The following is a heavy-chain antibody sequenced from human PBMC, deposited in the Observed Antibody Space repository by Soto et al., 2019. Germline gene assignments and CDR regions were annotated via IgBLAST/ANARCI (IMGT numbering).Heavy chain of an antibody. J-gene: IGHJ4*02. CDR2: ISQGSTTI. CDR1: GFIFSSYD. CDR3: ARHRSPSPDY. Sequence: XASLLLSCVASGFIFSSYDMNWVRRAPGKGLEWISYISQGSTTIYYADSVKGRFTISRDNAKNSLFLQMSGLRVEDTATYYCARHRSPSPDYWGQGTLVTVSS. V-gene: IGHV3-48*03.